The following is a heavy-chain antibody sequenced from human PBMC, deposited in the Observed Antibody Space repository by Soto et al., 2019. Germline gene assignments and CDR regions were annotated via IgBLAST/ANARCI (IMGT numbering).Heavy chain of an antibody. D-gene: IGHD2-2*01. CDR3: VSFNERVESANIVH. J-gene: IGHJ4*02. V-gene: IGHV4-31*01. CDR2: IYYSGST. Sequence: QVQLQESGPGLVKPSQTLSLTCTVSGDSISSGGYYWTWIRQHPGKGLEWIGYIYYSGSTFYNPSLPSLVTITVDTSRHQSSLKLTDTAASDTAVYYCVSFNERVESANIVHGGQGNLDIVSS. CDR1: GDSISSGGYY.